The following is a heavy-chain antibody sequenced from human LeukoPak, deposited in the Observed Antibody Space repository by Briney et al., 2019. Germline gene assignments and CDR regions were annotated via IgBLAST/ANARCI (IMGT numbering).Heavy chain of an antibody. J-gene: IGHJ4*02. CDR3: AKDRSKGYYGDEFDH. D-gene: IGHD4-17*01. CDR2: ISASGGST. CDR1: GFTFTTYG. V-gene: IGHV3-23*01. Sequence: PGGSLRLSCAASGFTFTTYGMSWVRQAPGKGLEWVSSISASGGSTYYADSVKGRFTISRDNSKNTLYLQMNSLRTEDTAVYYCAKDRSKGYYGDEFDHWGQGTLVTVSS.